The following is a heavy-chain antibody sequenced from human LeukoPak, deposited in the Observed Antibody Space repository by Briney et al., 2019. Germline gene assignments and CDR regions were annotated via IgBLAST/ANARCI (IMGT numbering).Heavy chain of an antibody. CDR2: INPNSGGT. Sequence: ASVKVSCKASGYTFTGYYMHWVRQAPGQGLEWMGWINPNSGGTNYAQKFQGRVTMTRDTSISTAYMELSRLRSDDTAVYYCARYYYDSSGYYSRPQFYYFDYWGQGTLVTVSS. V-gene: IGHV1-2*02. CDR1: GYTFTGYY. CDR3: ARYYYDSSGYYSRPQFYYFDY. J-gene: IGHJ4*02. D-gene: IGHD3-22*01.